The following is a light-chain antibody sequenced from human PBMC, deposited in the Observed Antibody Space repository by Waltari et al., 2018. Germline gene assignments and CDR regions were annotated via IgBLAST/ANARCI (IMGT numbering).Light chain of an antibody. CDR1: QMVTGW. CDR3: HHYSTYSGT. V-gene: IGKV1-5*03. J-gene: IGKJ1*01. Sequence: DIQMTQFPSTLSVSVGDRVTITCRASQMVTGWLAWYQQKPGKAPKLLIYEASTLHSGVPSRFSGRGSGTEFTLTISALQPDDFATYYCHHYSTYSGTFGQGTRVEV. CDR2: EAS.